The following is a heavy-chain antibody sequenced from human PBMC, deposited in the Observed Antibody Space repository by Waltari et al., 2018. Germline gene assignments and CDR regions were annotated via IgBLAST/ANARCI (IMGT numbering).Heavy chain of an antibody. CDR1: GGSINSPAYY. D-gene: IGHD2-15*01. CDR3: VRDRGYGGKSGLFDS. J-gene: IGHJ4*02. CDR2: IYHSGST. V-gene: IGHV4-31*03. Sequence: QVQLQESGPGLVKPSQTLSLTCTVSGGSINSPAYYWSWIRHHPGKGLEYIGYIYHSGSTYYKSSLRSRLSMSIDTSQNQFSLRLTSMTPADTAVYYCVRDRGYGGKSGLFDSWGQGIQVTVSP.